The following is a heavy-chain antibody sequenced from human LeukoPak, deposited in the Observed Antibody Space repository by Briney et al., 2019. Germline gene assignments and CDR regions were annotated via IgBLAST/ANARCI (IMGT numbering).Heavy chain of an antibody. D-gene: IGHD1-26*01. CDR1: GGSFSGYY. CDR3: ARGGNYWPQWWFDP. J-gene: IGHJ5*02. CDR2: IFYSGST. V-gene: IGHV4-34*01. Sequence: SETLSLTCAVYGGSFSGYYWSWIRQPPGKGLEWIGNIFYSGSTYYSPSLKSRVTISLDTSRNQFSLKLNSVTPADTAVYYCARGGNYWPQWWFDPWGRGTLVSVSS.